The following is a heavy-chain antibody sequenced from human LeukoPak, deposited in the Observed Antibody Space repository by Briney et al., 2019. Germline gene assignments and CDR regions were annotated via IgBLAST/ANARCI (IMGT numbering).Heavy chain of an antibody. CDR3: ARDRITDFWSGYYTNYFDY. J-gene: IGHJ4*02. Sequence: GGSLRLSCAASGFTFTTNWMTWVRQAPGKGLEWVATINQNGSEKYYVDSVKGRFTISRDNAKNSLFLQMNSLRAEDTAVYYCARDRITDFWSGYYTNYFDYWGQGTLVTVSS. CDR1: GFTFTTNW. V-gene: IGHV3-7*01. CDR2: INQNGSEK. D-gene: IGHD3-3*01.